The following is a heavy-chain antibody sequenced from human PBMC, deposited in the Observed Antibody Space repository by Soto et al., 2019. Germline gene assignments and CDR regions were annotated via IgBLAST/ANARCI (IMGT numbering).Heavy chain of an antibody. D-gene: IGHD3-3*01. CDR2: ISSSGSTI. CDR3: ARVGPGVDFWSGYYTYYYYGMDV. Sequence: PGGSLRLSCAASGFTFISYEMDWVRQAPGKGLEWVSYISSSGSTIYYADSVKGRFTISRDNAKNSLYLQMNSLRAEDTAVYYCARVGPGVDFWSGYYTYYYYGMDVWGQGTTVTVSS. J-gene: IGHJ6*02. V-gene: IGHV3-48*03. CDR1: GFTFISYE.